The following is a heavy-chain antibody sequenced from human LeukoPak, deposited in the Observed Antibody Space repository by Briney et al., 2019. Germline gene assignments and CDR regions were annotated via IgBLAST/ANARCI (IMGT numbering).Heavy chain of an antibody. J-gene: IGHJ4*02. CDR2: IYYSGST. D-gene: IGHD6-19*01. CDR3: ARAAEQWLDLDY. Sequence: SETLSLTCSVSGGSISDYYWSWIRQPPGKGLEWIGYIYYSGSTNYNPSLKSRVTISVDTSKNQFSLKLSSVTAADTAVYYCARAAEQWLDLDYWGQGTLVTVSS. CDR1: GGSISDYY. V-gene: IGHV4-59*01.